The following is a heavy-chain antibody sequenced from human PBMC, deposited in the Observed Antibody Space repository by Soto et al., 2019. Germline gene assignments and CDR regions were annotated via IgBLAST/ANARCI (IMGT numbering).Heavy chain of an antibody. D-gene: IGHD6-6*01. CDR3: ARDRLSRTSSITFDY. V-gene: IGHV1-18*01. CDR2: SNTYTGNT. J-gene: IGHJ4*02. CDR1: GYTFTTYA. Sequence: QVQLVQSGADVKKPGASVKLSCKASGYTFTTYAISWLRQAPGQGLEWMGWSNTYTGNTDYAQSLQGRVTMTTDTSTNTAYMELRSLRSDDTAVYYCARDRLSRTSSITFDYWGQGVLVGVSS.